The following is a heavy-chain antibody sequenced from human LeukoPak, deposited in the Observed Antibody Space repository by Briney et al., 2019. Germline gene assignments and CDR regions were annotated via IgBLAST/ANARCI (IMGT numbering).Heavy chain of an antibody. V-gene: IGHV4-59*02. Sequence: SETLSLTCTVSGGSVSSYYWSWIRQPPGKGLEWIGYINHRGNTNYNPSLKSRVTISVDTSKNQFSLKLTSVTAADTAVYYCAREERYYDFWRGLGDWGQGTLVTVSS. J-gene: IGHJ4*02. D-gene: IGHD3-3*01. CDR2: INHRGNT. CDR1: GGSVSSYY. CDR3: AREERYYDFWRGLGD.